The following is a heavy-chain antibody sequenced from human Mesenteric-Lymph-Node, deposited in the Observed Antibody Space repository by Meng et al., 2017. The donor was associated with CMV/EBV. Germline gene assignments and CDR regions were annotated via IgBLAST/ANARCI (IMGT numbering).Heavy chain of an antibody. D-gene: IGHD6-19*01. CDR1: GFTFSGYW. V-gene: IGHV3-7*01. Sequence: GGSLRLSCAASGFTFSGYWMSWARQAPGKGLEWVGEIRDDGSEAYYVDSVKGRFTISRDNAKNSLFLQMNSLTAEDTAVYYCAREGAVAGYDYWGQGTLVTVSS. CDR2: IRDDGSEA. J-gene: IGHJ4*02. CDR3: AREGAVAGYDY.